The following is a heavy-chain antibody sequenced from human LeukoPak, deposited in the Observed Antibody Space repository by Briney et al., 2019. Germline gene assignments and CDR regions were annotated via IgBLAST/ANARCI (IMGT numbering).Heavy chain of an antibody. CDR2: ISSSGSTI. J-gene: IGHJ3*02. Sequence: GGSLRLSCAASGFTFSSYEMNWVRQAPGKGLEWVSYISSSGSTIYYADSVKGQFTISRDNAKNSLYLQMNSLRAEDTAVYYCARARSAYYYDIRFGAFDIWGQGTMVTISS. CDR3: ARARSAYYYDIRFGAFDI. CDR1: GFTFSSYE. D-gene: IGHD3-22*01. V-gene: IGHV3-48*03.